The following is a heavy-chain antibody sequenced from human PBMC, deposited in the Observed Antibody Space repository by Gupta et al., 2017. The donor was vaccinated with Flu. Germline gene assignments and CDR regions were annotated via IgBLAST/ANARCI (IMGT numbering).Heavy chain of an antibody. V-gene: IGHV3-72*01. CDR2: TRNKANIYAT. J-gene: IGHJ6*03. D-gene: IGHD2-15*01. Sequence: WLGLTRNKANIYATDCASSVKGRFTISRDDSKNSRYLQMNSLKTEDTAVYYCARERVVAPLLQYYYYYYMDVWGKGTTVTVSS. CDR3: ARERVVAPLLQYYYYYYMDV.